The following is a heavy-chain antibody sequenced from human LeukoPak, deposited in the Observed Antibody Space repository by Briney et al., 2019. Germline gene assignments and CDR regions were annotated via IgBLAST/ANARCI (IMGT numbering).Heavy chain of an antibody. CDR1: GPKFSSNG. Sequence: QTARSLRPARAPAGPKFSSNGTHCVRQAPGKGLEWVASIRKNGTKTIYGDSVRGRFTISRDNSKNTLYLQMNNLRDEDTGVYYWARDFDDVDGDFYYIPYYWGQGMLVTVTA. J-gene: IGHJ4*02. CDR3: ARDFDDVDGDFYYIPYY. D-gene: IGHD2-21*02. V-gene: IGHV3-30*02. CDR2: IRKNGTKT.